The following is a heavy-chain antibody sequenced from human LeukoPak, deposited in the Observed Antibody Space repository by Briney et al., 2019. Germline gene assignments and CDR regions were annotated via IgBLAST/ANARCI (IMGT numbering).Heavy chain of an antibody. J-gene: IGHJ4*02. CDR1: GGSFSGYY. V-gene: IGHV4-34*01. D-gene: IGHD6-6*01. Sequence: PSETLSLTCAVYGGSFSGYYWSWIRQPPGKGLEWIGEINHSGSTNYNPSLKSRVIISVDTSKNQFSLKLSSVTAADTAVYYCARVGYSSSSYIDYWGQGTLVTVSS. CDR2: INHSGST. CDR3: ARVGYSSSSYIDY.